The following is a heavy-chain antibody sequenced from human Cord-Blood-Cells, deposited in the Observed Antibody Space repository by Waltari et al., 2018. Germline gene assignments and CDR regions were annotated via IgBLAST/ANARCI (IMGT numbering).Heavy chain of an antibody. Sequence: QVQLVQSGTEVKKPGASVKVSCKASGYTFTGYYMHWVRQAPGQGLERMGWIQHNSGGTNYAQKFQGWVTMTRDTSISTAYMELSRLRSDDTAGYYCARVNPQLVRYWGHGTPGTVSS. CDR1: GYTFTGYY. CDR2: IQHNSGGT. CDR3: ARVNPQLVRY. D-gene: IGHD6-13*01. V-gene: IGHV1-2*04. J-gene: IGHJ4*01.